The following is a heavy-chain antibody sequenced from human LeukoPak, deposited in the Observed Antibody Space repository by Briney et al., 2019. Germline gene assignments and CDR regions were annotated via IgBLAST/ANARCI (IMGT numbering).Heavy chain of an antibody. CDR2: IIPIFGTA. CDR3: ASSDSSGYYIY. Sequence: SVKVSCKASGGTFSSYAISWVRQAPGQGLERMGGIIPIFGTANYAQKFQGRVTITADESTSTAYMELSSLRSEDTAVYYCASSDSSGYYIYWGQGTLVTVSS. CDR1: GGTFSSYA. V-gene: IGHV1-69*01. D-gene: IGHD3-22*01. J-gene: IGHJ4*02.